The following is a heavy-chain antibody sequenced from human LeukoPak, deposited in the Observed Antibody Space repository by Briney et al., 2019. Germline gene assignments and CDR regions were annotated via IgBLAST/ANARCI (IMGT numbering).Heavy chain of an antibody. Sequence: GGSLRLSCADSGFTISVYYMSWIRQAPGKGLEWVSYISSSGSTINYAESVKGQFTISRDTAKNSLYLQMNSLRAEDTAVYFCARDGGEGIAAAGTEFHYYYYMDVWGKGTTVTVSS. V-gene: IGHV3-11*04. CDR3: ARDGGEGIAAAGTEFHYYYYMDV. CDR2: ISSSGSTI. J-gene: IGHJ6*03. D-gene: IGHD6-13*01. CDR1: GFTISVYY.